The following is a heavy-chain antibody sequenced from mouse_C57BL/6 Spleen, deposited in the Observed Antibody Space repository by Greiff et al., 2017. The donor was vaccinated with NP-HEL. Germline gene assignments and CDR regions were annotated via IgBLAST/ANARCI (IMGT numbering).Heavy chain of an antibody. V-gene: IGHV1-81*01. CDR2: IYPSSGNT. J-gene: IGHJ1*03. D-gene: IGHD1-1*01. CDR1: GYTFTSYG. CDR3: ARSIRGYYGSRYGYFDV. Sequence: QVQLQQSGAELARPGASVKLSCKASGYTFTSYGIRWVKQRTGQGLEWIGEIYPSSGNTYYTEKFKGKFTLTADTSSTTAYMELRSLTSADSAVYFCARSIRGYYGSRYGYFDVWGTGTTVTVSS.